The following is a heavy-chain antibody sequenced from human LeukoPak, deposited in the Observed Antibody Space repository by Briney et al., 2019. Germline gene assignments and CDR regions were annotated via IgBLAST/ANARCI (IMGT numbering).Heavy chain of an antibody. CDR1: GGSISSGSYY. V-gene: IGHV4-61*02. Sequence: SQTLSLTCTVSGGSISSGSYYWSWIRQPAGKGLEWIGRIYTSGSTNYNPSLKSRVTISVDTSKNQFSLKLSSVTAADTAVYYCARHPYYYGSIPNWFDPWGQGTLVTVSS. J-gene: IGHJ5*02. D-gene: IGHD3-10*01. CDR2: IYTSGST. CDR3: ARHPYYYGSIPNWFDP.